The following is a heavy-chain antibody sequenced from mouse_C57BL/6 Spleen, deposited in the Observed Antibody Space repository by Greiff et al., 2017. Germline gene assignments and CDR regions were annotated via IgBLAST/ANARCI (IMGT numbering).Heavy chain of an antibody. CDR1: GYTFTDYN. CDR2: INPNNGGT. Sequence: EVQLQQSGPELVKPGASVKMSCKASGYTFTDYNMHWVKQSHGKSLEWIGYINPNNGGTSYNQKFKGKATLTVNKSSSTAYMELRRLTSDESAVYYCARALNTAVEYIDYWGQGTTLTVSS. D-gene: IGHD1-1*01. J-gene: IGHJ2*01. CDR3: ARALNTAVEYIDY. V-gene: IGHV1-22*01.